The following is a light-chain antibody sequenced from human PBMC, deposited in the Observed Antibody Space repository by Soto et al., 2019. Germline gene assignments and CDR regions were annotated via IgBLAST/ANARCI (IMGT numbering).Light chain of an antibody. J-gene: IGLJ1*01. CDR3: SSYTSSSTLV. Sequence: QSVLTQPASVYGSPGQSITISCTGTSRDVGGYNYVSWYQQHPGKAPKLMIYEVSNRPSGVSNRFSGSKSGNTASLTISGLQAEDEADYYCSSYTSSSTLVFGTGTKLTVL. CDR1: SRDVGGYNY. V-gene: IGLV2-14*01. CDR2: EVS.